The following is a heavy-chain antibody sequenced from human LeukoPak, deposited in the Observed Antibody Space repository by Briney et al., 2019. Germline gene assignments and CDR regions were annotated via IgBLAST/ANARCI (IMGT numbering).Heavy chain of an antibody. D-gene: IGHD3-22*01. Sequence: GGSLRLSCAASGFTFSSYAMSWVRQAPGKGLEWVSAISGSGGSTYYADSAKGRFTISRDNSKNTLYLQMNSLRAVDTAVYYCAKRWLSLTASARGPQPFDYWGQGTLVTVSS. CDR3: AKRWLSLTASARGPQPFDY. CDR1: GFTFSSYA. J-gene: IGHJ4*02. V-gene: IGHV3-23*01. CDR2: ISGSGGST.